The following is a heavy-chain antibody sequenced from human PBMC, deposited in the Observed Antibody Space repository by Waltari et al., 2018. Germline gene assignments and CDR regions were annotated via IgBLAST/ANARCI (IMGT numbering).Heavy chain of an antibody. V-gene: IGHV3-73*02. CDR1: GFTFSGSA. CDR3: TGQAPFDY. J-gene: IGHJ4*02. CDR2: IRRKANSYAT. Sequence: EVQLVESGGGLVQPGGSLKLSCAASGFTFSGSAMHWVRQASGKGLEWGGRIRRKANSYATAYAASVKGRFTISRDDSKNTAYLQMNSLKTEDTAVYYCTGQAPFDYWGQGTLVTVSS.